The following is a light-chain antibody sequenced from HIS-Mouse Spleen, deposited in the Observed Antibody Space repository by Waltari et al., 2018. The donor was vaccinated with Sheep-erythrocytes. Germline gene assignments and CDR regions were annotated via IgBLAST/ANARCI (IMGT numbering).Light chain of an antibody. CDR1: SLRSYS. V-gene: IGLV3-19*01. CDR2: GKN. CDR3: NSRDSSGNHLGVV. Sequence: SSELTQDPAVSVALGQTVRITCQGNSLRSYSASWFQQKPGQAPVLVIYGKNNRPAGITDRFSGSSSGNTASLTITGAQAEDEADFYCNSRDSSGNHLGVVFGGGTKLTVL. J-gene: IGLJ2*01.